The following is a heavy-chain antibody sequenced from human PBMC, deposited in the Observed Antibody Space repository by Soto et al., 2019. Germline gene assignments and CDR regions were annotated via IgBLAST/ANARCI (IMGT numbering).Heavy chain of an antibody. J-gene: IGHJ3*01. CDR1: GGLFSSFA. CDR3: SRGGGPYVWFNDF. Sequence: VQSGPEVKKPGSSVKVSCKDSGGLFSSFAISWVRQAPGQGLEWLGGIIPVFGTTNYAEKFQDRLTITADASTNTAYMELSGLRSGETAIYYCSRGGGPYVWFNDFWGHGTLVTLSS. CDR2: IIPVFGTT. V-gene: IGHV1-69*01. D-gene: IGHD3-16*01.